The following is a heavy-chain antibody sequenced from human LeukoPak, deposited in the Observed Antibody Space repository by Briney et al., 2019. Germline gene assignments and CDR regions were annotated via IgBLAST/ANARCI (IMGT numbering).Heavy chain of an antibody. Sequence: SVKVSCKASGGTFSSYAISWVRQAPGQGLEWVGGIIPIFGTANYAQKFQGRVTITTDESTSTAYMELSSLRSEDTAVYYCARGAVGALSGAYPGEYYFDYWGQGTLVTVSS. V-gene: IGHV1-69*05. CDR3: ARGAVGALSGAYPGEYYFDY. D-gene: IGHD1-26*01. J-gene: IGHJ4*02. CDR2: IIPIFGTA. CDR1: GGTFSSYA.